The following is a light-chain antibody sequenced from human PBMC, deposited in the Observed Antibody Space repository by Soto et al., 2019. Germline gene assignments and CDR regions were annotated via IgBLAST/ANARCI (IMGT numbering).Light chain of an antibody. CDR2: DAS. J-gene: IGLJ3*02. CDR3: SSYTGSSTWV. CDR1: SSDVGGSNY. V-gene: IGLV2-14*03. Sequence: QSALTQPASVSGSPGQSITFSCTGTSSDVGGSNYVSWYQHHPGKAPKLMIYDASNRPAGVSNRFSGSKSANTAFQTISGLQAEDAADYFCSSYTGSSTWVFGGGTKLTVL.